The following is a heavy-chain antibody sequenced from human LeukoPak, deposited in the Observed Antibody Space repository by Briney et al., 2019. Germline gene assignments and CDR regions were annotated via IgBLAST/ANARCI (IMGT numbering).Heavy chain of an antibody. CDR2: ISGSGGST. CDR1: GFTFSSYA. J-gene: IGHJ4*02. CDR3: AKDQDIVVVPAAPFDY. D-gene: IGHD2-2*01. Sequence: GGSLRLSCAASGFTFSSYAMSRVRQAPGKGLEWVSAISGSGGSTYYADSVKGRFTISRDNSKNTLYLQMNSLRAEDTAVYYCAKDQDIVVVPAAPFDYWGQGTLVTVSS. V-gene: IGHV3-23*01.